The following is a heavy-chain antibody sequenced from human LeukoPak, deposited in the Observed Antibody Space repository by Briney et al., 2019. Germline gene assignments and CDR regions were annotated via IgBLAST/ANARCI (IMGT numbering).Heavy chain of an antibody. CDR2: IYYSGRT. CDR1: GVSIGSSSYY. J-gene: IGHJ4*02. CDR3: ARSRYDSSGYPFDY. V-gene: IGHV4-39*01. D-gene: IGHD3-22*01. Sequence: PSETLSPTCTVSGVSIGSSSYYWGWIRQPPGKGLEWIGSIYYSGRTYYNPSLKSRVTISVDTSKNQFSLKLSSVTAADTAVYYCARSRYDSSGYPFDYWGQGTLVTVSS.